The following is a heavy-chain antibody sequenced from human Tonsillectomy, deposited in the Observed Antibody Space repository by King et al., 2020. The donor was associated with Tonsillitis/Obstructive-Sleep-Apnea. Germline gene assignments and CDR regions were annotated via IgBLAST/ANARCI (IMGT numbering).Heavy chain of an antibody. V-gene: IGHV3-66*01. CDR3: VKDVYCSCGTCYTTY. Sequence: EVQLVESGGGLVQPGGSLRLSCTVSGFTVSSSYMSWVRQAPGKGLEWVAVFFGVGSTYYADSVQGRFSMSTDNSKNTLFLQMNSLRAEDTALYYCVKDVYCSCGTCYTTYWGQGTLVTVSS. CDR1: GFTVSSSY. J-gene: IGHJ4*02. CDR2: FFGVGST. D-gene: IGHD2-15*01.